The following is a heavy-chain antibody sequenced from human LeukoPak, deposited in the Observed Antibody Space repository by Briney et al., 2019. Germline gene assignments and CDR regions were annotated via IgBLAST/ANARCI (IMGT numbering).Heavy chain of an antibody. CDR3: ARDRLIDY. J-gene: IGHJ4*02. Sequence: PGGSLRLSCAASGFTFSSYEMNWVRQAPGKGREWVSYISSSGSTIYYADSVKGRFNISRDNAKNSLYLQMNSLRPEDTAVYYCARDRLIDYWGQGTLLTVSS. CDR1: GFTFSSYE. CDR2: ISSSGSTI. V-gene: IGHV3-48*03.